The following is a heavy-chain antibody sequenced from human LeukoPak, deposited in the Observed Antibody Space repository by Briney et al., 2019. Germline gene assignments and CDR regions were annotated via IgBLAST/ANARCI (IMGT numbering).Heavy chain of an antibody. Sequence: SETLSLTCTVSGGSLGTFYWSWIRHSDDKGLEYLGRIHPTGSTNYKPSLKSRFTTSIDTSRNQFSMTLQFVTAADTAVYFCARAHSGFYLDTWGQGTLVTVSS. D-gene: IGHD3-22*01. CDR1: GGSLGTFY. CDR2: IHPTGST. CDR3: ARAHSGFYLDT. J-gene: IGHJ4*02. V-gene: IGHV4-4*07.